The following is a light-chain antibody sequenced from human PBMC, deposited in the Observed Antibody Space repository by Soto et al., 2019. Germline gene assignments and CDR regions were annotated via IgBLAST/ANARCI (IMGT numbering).Light chain of an antibody. J-gene: IGKJ5*01. CDR1: QSVSAY. V-gene: IGKV3-11*01. CDR2: DTS. CDR3: QQRTEWPPVT. Sequence: EIVLTQSPATLSLSPGERATLSCRASQSVSAYVAWYQQKPGQAPRLLIFDTSNRATGVPARFSGSGSGTDFSLTISSLEPEDFAVYYCQQRTEWPPVTFGQGIRLEI.